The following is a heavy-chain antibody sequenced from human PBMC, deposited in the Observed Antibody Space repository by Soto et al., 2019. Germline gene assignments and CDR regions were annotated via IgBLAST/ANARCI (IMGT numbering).Heavy chain of an antibody. CDR3: ARRGSGSYYDY. J-gene: IGHJ4*02. CDR2: ISGSGGST. CDR1: GFRFSSYA. V-gene: IGHV3-23*01. D-gene: IGHD1-26*01. Sequence: EVQLLESGGGLVQPGGSLRLSCAASGFRFSSYAMRWVRQAPGKGLEWVSAISGSGGSTYYADSVKGRFTISRDNSKNTLYLQMNSLRAEDTAVYYCARRGSGSYYDYWGQGTLVTVSS.